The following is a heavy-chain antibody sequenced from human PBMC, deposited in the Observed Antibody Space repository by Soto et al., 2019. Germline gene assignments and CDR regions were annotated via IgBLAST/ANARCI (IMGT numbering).Heavy chain of an antibody. V-gene: IGHV1-69*01. CDR3: ARGAMANFDY. CDR2: FIAMLGTP. CDR1: GVAFGSQG. D-gene: IGHD5-18*01. Sequence: AVKVSFKACGVAFGSQGMACLRQAPGQGLEWMGGFIAMLGTPTYAKKVQGRATISADESLTSSYLELRSLRSEDTVVYFCARGAMANFDYWGQGTVVTVSS. J-gene: IGHJ4*02.